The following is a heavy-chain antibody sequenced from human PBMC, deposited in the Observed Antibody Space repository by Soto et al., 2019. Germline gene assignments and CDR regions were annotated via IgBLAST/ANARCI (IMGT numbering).Heavy chain of an antibody. D-gene: IGHD6-13*01. CDR1: GFTVSSNY. CDR3: ARAGYSSSYLDY. CDR2: IYSGGST. V-gene: IGHV3-66*01. Sequence: GGSLRLSCAASGFTVSSNYMSWVRQATGKGLEWVSVIYSGGSTYYADYVKGRFTISRDNTKNTLYLQMNSLIAEDTAVYYCARAGYSSSYLDYWGQGTLVTVSS. J-gene: IGHJ4*02.